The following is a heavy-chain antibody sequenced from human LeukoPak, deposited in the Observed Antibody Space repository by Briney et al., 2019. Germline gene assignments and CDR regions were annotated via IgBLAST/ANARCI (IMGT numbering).Heavy chain of an antibody. D-gene: IGHD6-19*01. V-gene: IGHV4-34*01. CDR3: ARLRSGIAVAGKSY. J-gene: IGHJ4*02. Sequence: SETLSLTCAVYGGSFSGYYWSWIRQPPGKGLEWIGEINHSGSTNYNPSLKSRVTISVDTSKNQFSLKLSSVTAADTAVYYCARLRSGIAVAGKSYWGQGTLVTVSS. CDR1: GGSFSGYY. CDR2: INHSGST.